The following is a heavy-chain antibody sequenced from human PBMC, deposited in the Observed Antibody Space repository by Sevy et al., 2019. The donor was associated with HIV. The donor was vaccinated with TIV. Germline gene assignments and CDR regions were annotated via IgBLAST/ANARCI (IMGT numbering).Heavy chain of an antibody. J-gene: IGHJ4*02. V-gene: IGHV3-53*01. Sequence: GGSLRLSCAASGFTVSDTYMSWVRQAPGKGLEWVSVIYSSGGTSYADSVKGRFTISRDNSKNTLYFEMNSLRAEDTVVYYCVRGLLFSSSWSDHWGQGTLVTVSS. CDR2: IYSSGGT. CDR3: VRGLLFSSSWSDH. CDR1: GFTVSDTY. D-gene: IGHD3-22*01.